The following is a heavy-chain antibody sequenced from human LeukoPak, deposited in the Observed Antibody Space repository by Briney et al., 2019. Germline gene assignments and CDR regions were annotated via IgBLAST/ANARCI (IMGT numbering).Heavy chain of an antibody. Sequence: GESLRLSCAASGFTLSDYYMSWIRQAPGKGLEWVSYISSSSSYTNYADSVKGRFTISRDNAKNPLYLQMNSLRAEDTAVYYCARAKGLLWFGIYYFDYWGQGTLVTVSS. D-gene: IGHD3-10*01. CDR1: GFTLSDYY. CDR3: ARAKGLLWFGIYYFDY. CDR2: ISSSSSYT. V-gene: IGHV3-11*06. J-gene: IGHJ4*02.